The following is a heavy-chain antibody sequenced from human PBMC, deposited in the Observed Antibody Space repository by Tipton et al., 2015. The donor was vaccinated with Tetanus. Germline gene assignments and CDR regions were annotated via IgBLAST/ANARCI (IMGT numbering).Heavy chain of an antibody. J-gene: IGHJ4*02. CDR3: ARDPVFGIGTR. CDR2: ISGNSGYK. Sequence: SLRLSCVASGFTFKSYTLNWVRQAPGKGLEWVSSISGNSGYKYYADSVKGRFTVSRDNADNSVYLQMNSLRAEDTAVYYCARDPVFGIGTRWGQGTLVTVSS. D-gene: IGHD3-16*01. CDR1: GFTFKSYT. V-gene: IGHV3-21*01.